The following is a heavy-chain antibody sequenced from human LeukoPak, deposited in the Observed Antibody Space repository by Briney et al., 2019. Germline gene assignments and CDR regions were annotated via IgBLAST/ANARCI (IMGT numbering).Heavy chain of an antibody. CDR2: INPNSGGT. V-gene: IGHV1-2*02. J-gene: IGHJ4*02. CDR3: ARASGPFDY. Sequence: GASVKVSCKASGYTFTGYYMHWVRQAPGQGLEWMGWINPNSGGTNYAQKFQGRVTMTRDTSISTAYMELSSLRAEDTAVYYCARASGPFDYWGQGTLVTVSS. CDR1: GYTFTGYY.